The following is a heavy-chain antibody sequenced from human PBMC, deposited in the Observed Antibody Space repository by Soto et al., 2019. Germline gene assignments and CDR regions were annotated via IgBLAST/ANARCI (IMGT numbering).Heavy chain of an antibody. V-gene: IGHV1-69*13. CDR3: ARVPPPGYILTGGGFDP. D-gene: IGHD3-9*01. CDR2: IIPIFGTA. J-gene: IGHJ5*02. CDR1: GGTFSSYA. Sequence: SVKVSCKASGGTFSSYAISWVRQAPGQGLEWMGGIIPIFGTANYAQKFQGRVTITADESTSTAYMELSSLRSEDTAVYYCARVPPPGYILTGGGFDPWGQGTLVTVSS.